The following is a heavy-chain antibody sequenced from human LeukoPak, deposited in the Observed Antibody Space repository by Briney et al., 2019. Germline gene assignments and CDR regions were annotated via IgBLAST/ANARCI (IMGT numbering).Heavy chain of an antibody. CDR2: IYYSGST. J-gene: IGHJ4*02. Sequence: PSETLSLTCTVSGGSISSYYWSWIRQPPGKGLEWIGYIYYSGSTNYNPSLKSRVTISVDTSKNQFSLKLSSVTAADTPVYYCASSGSSSWYGFDYWGQGTLVTVSS. CDR1: GGSISSYY. D-gene: IGHD6-13*01. CDR3: ASSGSSSWYGFDY. V-gene: IGHV4-59*01.